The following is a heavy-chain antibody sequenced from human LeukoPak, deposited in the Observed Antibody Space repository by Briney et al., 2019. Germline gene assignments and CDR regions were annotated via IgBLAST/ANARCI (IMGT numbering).Heavy chain of an antibody. CDR3: ARGGQWLRPFDY. D-gene: IGHD5-12*01. V-gene: IGHV4-34*01. Sequence: PETLSLTCAVYGGSFSGYYWSWIRQPPGKGLEWIGEINHSGSTNYNPSLKSRVTISVDTSKNQFSLKLSSVTAADTAVYYCARGGQWLRPFDYWGQGTLVTVSS. J-gene: IGHJ4*02. CDR2: INHSGST. CDR1: GGSFSGYY.